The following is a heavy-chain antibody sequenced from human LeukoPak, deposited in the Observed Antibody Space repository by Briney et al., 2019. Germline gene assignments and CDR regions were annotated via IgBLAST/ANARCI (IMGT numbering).Heavy chain of an antibody. J-gene: IGHJ4*02. Sequence: SETLSLTCAVYGGSFSGYYWSWIRQPPGKGLEWIGEINHSGSTNYNPSLKSRVTISVDTSKNQFSLKLSSVTAADTAVYYCAGTGTSWGGYYFDYWGQGTLVTVSS. CDR1: GGSFSGYY. CDR2: INHSGST. CDR3: AGTGTSWGGYYFDY. D-gene: IGHD2-2*01. V-gene: IGHV4-34*01.